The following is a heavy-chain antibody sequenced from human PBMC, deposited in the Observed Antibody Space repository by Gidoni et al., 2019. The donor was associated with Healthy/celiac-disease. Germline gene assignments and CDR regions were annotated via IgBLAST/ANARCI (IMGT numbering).Heavy chain of an antibody. Sequence: VRQAPGKGLEWVSSISSSSSYIYYADSVKGRFTISRDNAKNSLYLQMNSLRAEDTAVYYCARDDCSSTSCYGFSWFDPWGQGTLVTVSS. CDR3: ARDDCSSTSCYGFSWFDP. CDR2: ISSSSSYI. D-gene: IGHD2-2*01. J-gene: IGHJ5*02. V-gene: IGHV3-21*01.